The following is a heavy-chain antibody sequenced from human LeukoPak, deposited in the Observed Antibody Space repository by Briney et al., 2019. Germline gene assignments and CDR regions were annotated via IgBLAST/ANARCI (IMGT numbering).Heavy chain of an antibody. D-gene: IGHD3-10*01. Sequence: ASVKVSCKASGYTFTSYGISWVRQAPGQGLEWMGWISAYNGNTNYAQKLQGRVTMTTDTSTSTAYMELSSLRSEDTAVYYCARGPWYYGSGSYPFDYWGQGTLVTVSS. CDR2: ISAYNGNT. CDR3: ARGPWYYGSGSYPFDY. CDR1: GYTFTSYG. V-gene: IGHV1-18*01. J-gene: IGHJ4*02.